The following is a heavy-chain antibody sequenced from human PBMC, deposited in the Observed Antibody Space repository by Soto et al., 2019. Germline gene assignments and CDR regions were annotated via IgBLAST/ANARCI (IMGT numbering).Heavy chain of an antibody. V-gene: IGHV3-48*02. CDR1: GFTFSSYS. J-gene: IGHJ6*02. CDR2: ISSSSSTI. CDR3: ARVGGTGYCSSTSCYAYYGMDV. Sequence: GGSLRLSCAASGFTFSSYSMNWVRQAPGKGLEWVSYISSSSSTIYYADSVKGRFTISRDNAKNSLYLQMNSLRDEDTAVYYCARVGGTGYCSSTSCYAYYGMDVWGQGTTVTVSS. D-gene: IGHD2-2*01.